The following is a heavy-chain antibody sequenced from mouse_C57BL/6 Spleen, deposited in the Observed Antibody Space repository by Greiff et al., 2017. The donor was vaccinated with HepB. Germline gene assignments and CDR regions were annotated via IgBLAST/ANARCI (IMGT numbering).Heavy chain of an antibody. D-gene: IGHD3-2*02. V-gene: IGHV1-69*01. J-gene: IGHJ2*01. CDR2: IDPSDSYT. CDR1: GYTFTSYW. CDR3: ARGYTSSGYYFDY. Sequence: QVQLQQPGAELVMPGASVKLSCKASGYTFTSYWMHWVKQRPGQGLEWIREIDPSDSYTNYNQKFKGKSTLTVDKSSSTAYMQLSSLTSEDSAVYYCARGYTSSGYYFDYWGQGTTLTVSS.